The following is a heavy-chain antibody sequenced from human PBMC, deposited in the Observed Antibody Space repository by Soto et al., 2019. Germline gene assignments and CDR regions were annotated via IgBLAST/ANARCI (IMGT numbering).Heavy chain of an antibody. D-gene: IGHD3-3*01. CDR1: GGSISSGGYY. J-gene: IGHJ4*02. CDR3: RAFGVVINHDY. Sequence: QVQLQESGPGLVKSSQTLSLTCTVPGGSISSGGYYWSWIRQHPGNGLEWIVYIYYSGSTYYNPSLKSRVTISVDTSKNQFSLKLSSVTAADTAVYYCRAFGVVINHDYWGQGTLVTVSS. V-gene: IGHV4-31*03. CDR2: IYYSGST.